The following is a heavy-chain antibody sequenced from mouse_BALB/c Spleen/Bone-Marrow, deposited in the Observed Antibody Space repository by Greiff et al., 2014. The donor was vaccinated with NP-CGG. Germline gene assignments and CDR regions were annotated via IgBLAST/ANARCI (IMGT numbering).Heavy chain of an antibody. V-gene: IGHV7-3*02. CDR3: ARDSRSTVSHFDY. CDR1: GFTFTDYY. CDR2: IRNKANGYTT. Sequence: EVQVVESGGGLVQPGGSLRLSCATSGFTFTDYYMNWVRQPPGKALEWLGFIRNKANGYTTEYSASVKGRFTISRDNSQSILYLQMNTRRAVDSATYYCARDSRSTVSHFDYWGQGTTLTVSS. J-gene: IGHJ2*01. D-gene: IGHD1-1*01.